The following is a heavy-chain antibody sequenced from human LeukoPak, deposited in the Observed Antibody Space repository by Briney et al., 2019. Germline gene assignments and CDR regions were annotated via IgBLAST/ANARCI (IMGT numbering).Heavy chain of an antibody. CDR2: ISSSSSTI. D-gene: IGHD3-3*01. V-gene: IGHV3-48*01. CDR3: ARTITIFGVVTPFDY. CDR1: GFTFSSYS. Sequence: GGSLRLSCAASGFTFSSYSMNWVRQAPGKGLEWVSYISSSSSTIYYADSVKGRFTISRDNAKNSLYLQMNSPRAEDTAVYYCARTITIFGVVTPFDYWGQGTLVTVSS. J-gene: IGHJ4*02.